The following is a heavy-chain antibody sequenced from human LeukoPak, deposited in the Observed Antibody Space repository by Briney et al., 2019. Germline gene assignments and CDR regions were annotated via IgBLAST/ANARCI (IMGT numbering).Heavy chain of an antibody. J-gene: IGHJ4*02. Sequence: SETLSLTCAVYGGSFSGYYWSWIRQPPGKGLEWIGEINHSGSTNYNPSLKSRVTISVDTSKNLFSLKLSSVTAADTAVYYCARGRPKYSYGMLSNFDYWGQGTLVTVSS. V-gene: IGHV4-34*01. CDR3: ARGRPKYSYGMLSNFDY. CDR1: GGSFSGYY. CDR2: INHSGST. D-gene: IGHD5-18*01.